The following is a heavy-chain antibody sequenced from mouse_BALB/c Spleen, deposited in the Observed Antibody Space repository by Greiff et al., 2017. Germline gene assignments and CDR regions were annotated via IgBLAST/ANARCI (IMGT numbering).Heavy chain of an antibody. D-gene: IGHD2-4*01. CDR3: ARGTMITTMDY. V-gene: IGHV1-54*01. J-gene: IGHJ4*01. Sequence: VQLKESGAELVRPGTSVKVSCKASGYAFTNYLIEWVKQRPGQGLEWIGVINPGSGGTNYNEKFKGKATLTADKSSSTAYMQLSSLTSDDSAVYFCARGTMITTMDYWGQGTSVTVSS. CDR2: INPGSGGT. CDR1: GYAFTNYL.